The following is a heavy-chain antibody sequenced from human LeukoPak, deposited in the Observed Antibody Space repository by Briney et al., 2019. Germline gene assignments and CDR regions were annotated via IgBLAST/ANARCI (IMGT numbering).Heavy chain of an antibody. CDR3: ARDPYSGSYWNYYYYYMDV. CDR2: ISYDGSHK. Sequence: PGGSLRLSCAASGIPFSNYPMHWVRQAPGKGLEWVALISYDGSHKYYADSVKDRFTISRDNSKNTLYLQMDSLRAEDTAVYYCARDPYSGSYWNYYYYYMDVWGKGTTVTISS. V-gene: IGHV3-30*04. D-gene: IGHD1-26*01. CDR1: GIPFSNYP. J-gene: IGHJ6*03.